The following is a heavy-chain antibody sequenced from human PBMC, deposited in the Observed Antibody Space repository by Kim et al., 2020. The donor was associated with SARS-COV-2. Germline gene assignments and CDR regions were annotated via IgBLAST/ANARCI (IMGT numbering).Heavy chain of an antibody. CDR3: ARDLGGHGENWFDP. D-gene: IGHD4-17*01. V-gene: IGHV3-20*01. J-gene: IGHJ5*02. Sequence: YADSVKGRFTTSSDNANHSLYLRMNSMRAEDTALYHCARDLGGHGENWFDPWGQGTLVTVSS.